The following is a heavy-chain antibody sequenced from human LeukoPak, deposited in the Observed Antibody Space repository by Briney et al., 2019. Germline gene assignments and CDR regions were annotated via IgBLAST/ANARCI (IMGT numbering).Heavy chain of an antibody. CDR1: GGSVSDYY. V-gene: IGHV4-59*02. J-gene: IGHJ4*02. CDR2: IYYTGST. CDR3: ASRKLGNDY. Sequence: PSETLSLTCTISGGSVSDYYLSSIRQSPGKGLEWIGYIYYTGSTTYNTSLKSRVTISADTSKNQFSLKLSSVTAADTAVYYCASRKLGNDYWGQGTLVTVSA. D-gene: IGHD7-27*01.